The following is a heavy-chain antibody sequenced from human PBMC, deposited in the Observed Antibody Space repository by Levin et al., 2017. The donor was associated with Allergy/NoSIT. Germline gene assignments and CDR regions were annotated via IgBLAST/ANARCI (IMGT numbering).Heavy chain of an antibody. J-gene: IGHJ4*02. Sequence: MSSETLSLTCTVSGGSISSTTYYWGWIRQPPGKGLEWIGSIYYSGSTYYNPSLKSRVTISVDTSKNQFSLKLSSVTAADTAVYCCARSGHPDIGLVAYWGQGTLVTVSS. CDR2: IYYSGST. CDR3: ARSGHPDIGLVAY. CDR1: GGSISSTTYY. V-gene: IGHV4-39*01. D-gene: IGHD2-15*01.